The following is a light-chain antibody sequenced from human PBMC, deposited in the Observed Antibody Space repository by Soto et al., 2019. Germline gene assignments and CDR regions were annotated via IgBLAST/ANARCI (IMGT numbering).Light chain of an antibody. CDR2: GAS. CDR3: QQYGGSAT. CDR1: QSVSSSY. Sequence: EIVLTQSPGTLSLSPGERATLSCWASQSVSSSYLAWYQQTPGQAPRLLIYGASSRATGIPDRFSGSGSGTDFTLTISRLEPEDFAVYSCQQYGGSATFGQGTKVEIK. V-gene: IGKV3-20*01. J-gene: IGKJ1*01.